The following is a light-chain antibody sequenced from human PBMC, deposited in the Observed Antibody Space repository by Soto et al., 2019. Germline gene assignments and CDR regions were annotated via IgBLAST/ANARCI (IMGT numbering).Light chain of an antibody. CDR3: QQSYSAPYT. CDR2: AAS. Sequence: DIQMTQSPSSLSASVGDRVTITCRASQSIRNYLNWYQQKPGKAPKLLIYAASSLQSGVPSRFSGSGSGTDFTFTFSSLQPEDFATYYCQQSYSAPYTFGQGTKLEIK. CDR1: QSIRNY. V-gene: IGKV1-39*01. J-gene: IGKJ2*01.